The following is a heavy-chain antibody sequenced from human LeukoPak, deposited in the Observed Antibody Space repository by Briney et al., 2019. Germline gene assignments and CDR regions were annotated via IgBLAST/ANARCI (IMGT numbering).Heavy chain of an antibody. D-gene: IGHD2-8*01. CDR3: AKMGSIVLMVYATSANFDY. V-gene: IGHV3-23*01. CDR1: GFTFSSYA. Sequence: GGSLRLSCAASGFTFSSYAMSWVRQAPGKGLEWVSAISGSGGSTYYADSVKGRFTISRDNSKNTLYLQMNSLRAEDTAVYYCAKMGSIVLMVYATSANFDYWGQGTLVTVSS. CDR2: ISGSGGST. J-gene: IGHJ4*02.